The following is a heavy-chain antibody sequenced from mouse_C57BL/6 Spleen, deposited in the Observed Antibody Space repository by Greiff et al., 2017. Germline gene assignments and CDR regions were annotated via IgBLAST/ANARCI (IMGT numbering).Heavy chain of an antibody. D-gene: IGHD1-1*01. CDR3: ARGGDYCGSSYDWYCDV. V-gene: IGHV1-47*01. Sequence: VQLQQSGAELVKPGASVKMSCKASGYTFTTYPIEWMKQNHGKSLEWIGNFHPYNDDTKYNEKFKGKAPLTVEKSSSTVYLGLSRLTSDDSAVYYCARGGDYCGSSYDWYCDVWGTGTTVTVSS. CDR2: FHPYNDDT. J-gene: IGHJ1*03. CDR1: GYTFTTYP.